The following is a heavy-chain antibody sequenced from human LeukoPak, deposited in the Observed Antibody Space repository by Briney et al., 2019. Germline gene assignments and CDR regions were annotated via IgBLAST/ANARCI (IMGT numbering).Heavy chain of an antibody. V-gene: IGHV1-18*01. CDR2: ISAYSGNT. Sequence: ASVKVSCKPSGFKFTSYDLSWVRQAPGQGLEWMGWISAYSGNTNYAEKFHDRVTMTTDTSTGMAYMELRSLEFDDTAVYYCATNYGSGSAPLDPWGQGTLVTVSA. CDR1: GFKFTSYD. D-gene: IGHD3-10*01. J-gene: IGHJ5*02. CDR3: ATNYGSGSAPLDP.